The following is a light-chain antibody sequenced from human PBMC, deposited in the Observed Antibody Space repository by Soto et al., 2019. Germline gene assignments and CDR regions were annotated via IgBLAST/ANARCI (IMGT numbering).Light chain of an antibody. V-gene: IGLV1-47*01. CDR1: SSNIGSNY. CDR3: ASWDDSLSGPVL. CDR2: RND. Sequence: QSVLTQPPSASGTPGQRVTISCSGSSSNIGSNYAYWYQQLPGTAPKVLIFRNDQRPSGVPDRFSGSKSGTTASLAISGLRSEDEADYYCASWDDSLSGPVLFGGGTQLTVL. J-gene: IGLJ2*01.